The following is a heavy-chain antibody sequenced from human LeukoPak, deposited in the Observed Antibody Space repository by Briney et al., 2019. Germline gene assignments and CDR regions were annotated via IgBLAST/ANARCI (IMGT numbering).Heavy chain of an antibody. CDR2: INHSGST. D-gene: IGHD2-15*01. V-gene: IGHV4-34*01. CDR1: GGSSSGYY. Sequence: SETLSLTCAVYGGSSSGYYWSWIRQPPGKGLEWIGEINHSGSTNYNPSLKSRVTISVDTSKNQFSLKLSSVTAADTAVYYCARDGGYCSGGNCFDAFDIWGQGTMVTVSS. J-gene: IGHJ3*02. CDR3: ARDGGYCSGGNCFDAFDI.